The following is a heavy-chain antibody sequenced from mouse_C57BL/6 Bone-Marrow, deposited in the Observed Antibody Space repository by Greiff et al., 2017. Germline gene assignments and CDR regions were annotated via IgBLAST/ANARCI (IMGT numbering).Heavy chain of an antibody. J-gene: IGHJ4*01. D-gene: IGHD1-1*01. CDR3: ARRIYYYGSSYDYYAMDY. CDR1: GYTFTSYW. CDR2: IYPSDSET. Sequence: VQLQQPGAELVRPGSSVKLSCKASGYTFTSYWMDWVKQRPGQGLEWIGNIYPSDSETHYNQKFKDKATLTVDKSSSTAYMQLSSLTSEDSAVYYCARRIYYYGSSYDYYAMDYWGQGTSVTVSS. V-gene: IGHV1-61*01.